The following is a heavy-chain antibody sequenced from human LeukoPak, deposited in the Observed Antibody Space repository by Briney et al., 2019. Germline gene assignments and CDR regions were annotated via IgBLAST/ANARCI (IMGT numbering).Heavy chain of an antibody. D-gene: IGHD1-1*01. Sequence: GSLRLSCAASGFTFSSYAMSWVRQAPGKGLEWVSGISGTSGTTYYADSVKGRFTISRDNSKNTLYLQMNSLRAEDTAVYYCAKKGGTYYYYYMDVWGKGTTVTVSS. CDR3: AKKGGTYYYYYMDV. CDR2: ISGTSGTT. V-gene: IGHV3-23*01. J-gene: IGHJ6*03. CDR1: GFTFSSYA.